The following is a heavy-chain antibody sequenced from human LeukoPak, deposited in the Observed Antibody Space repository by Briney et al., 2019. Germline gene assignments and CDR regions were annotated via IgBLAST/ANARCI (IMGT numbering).Heavy chain of an antibody. CDR1: GYPFTIYE. CDR2: VHPDTGYA. J-gene: IGHJ4*02. CDR3: ARTANFAAGYYIDY. V-gene: IGHV1-8*01. D-gene: IGHD6-13*01. Sequence: GASVKVSCKTSGYPFTIYEINWVRRAAGQGLEWMGWVHPDTGYADYAQKFQGRVTMTSDTSISTAYMELSSLRSDDTAVYYCARTANFAAGYYIDYWGQGTLVTVSS.